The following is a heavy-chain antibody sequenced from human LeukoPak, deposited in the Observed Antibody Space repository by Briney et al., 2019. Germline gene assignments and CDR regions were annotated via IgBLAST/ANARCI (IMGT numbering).Heavy chain of an antibody. CDR1: GGTFSSYA. J-gene: IGHJ4*02. V-gene: IGHV1-69*05. D-gene: IGHD5-12*01. Sequence: ASVKVSCKASGGTFSSYAISWVRQAPGQGLEWMGRIIPIFGTANYAQKFQGRVTITTDESTSTAYMEVSSLRSEDTAVYYCARNIVATIFSPFDYWGQGTLVTVSS. CDR2: IIPIFGTA. CDR3: ARNIVATIFSPFDY.